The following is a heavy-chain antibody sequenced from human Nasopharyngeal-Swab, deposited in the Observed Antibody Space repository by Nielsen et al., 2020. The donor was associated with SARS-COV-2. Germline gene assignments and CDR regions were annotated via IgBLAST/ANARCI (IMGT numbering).Heavy chain of an antibody. CDR2: IRYDGSNK. D-gene: IGHD3-3*01. CDR3: SEKAQSRFLGYMDV. V-gene: IGHV3-30*02. Sequence: GESLKISCAASGFTFSSYGMNWVRQAPGKGLEWVAFIRYDGSNKYYADSVKGRFTISRDNSNDTLYLQMNSLRAEDTAVYDCSEKAQSRFLGYMDVWGKGTTVTVSS. CDR1: GFTFSSYG. J-gene: IGHJ6*03.